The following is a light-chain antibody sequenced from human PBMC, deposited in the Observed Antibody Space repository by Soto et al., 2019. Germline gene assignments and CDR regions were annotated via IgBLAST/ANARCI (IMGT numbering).Light chain of an antibody. V-gene: IGKV3-20*01. CDR2: DAS. Sequence: EIVLTQSPGTLSLSPVERATLSCRASQSVSSSYLAWYQQKPGQAPRLLIYDASDRATGIPDRFSGSGSGTEFILTISSLQSEDFATYYCQQYNSYSRTFGQGTKVDIK. J-gene: IGKJ1*01. CDR1: QSVSSSY. CDR3: QQYNSYSRT.